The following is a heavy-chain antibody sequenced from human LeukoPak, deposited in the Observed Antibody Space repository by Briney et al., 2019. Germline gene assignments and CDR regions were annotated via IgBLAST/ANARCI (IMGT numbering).Heavy chain of an antibody. V-gene: IGHV4-31*03. CDR3: ARQIQLWRSYFDY. Sequence: SQTLSLTCTVSGGSISSGGYYWSWLRQHPGKGLEWIGYIYYSGSTYYNPSLKSRVTISVDTSKNQFSLKLSSVTAADTAVYYCARQIQLWRSYFDYWGQGTLVTVSS. J-gene: IGHJ4*02. D-gene: IGHD5-18*01. CDR2: IYYSGST. CDR1: GGSISSGGYY.